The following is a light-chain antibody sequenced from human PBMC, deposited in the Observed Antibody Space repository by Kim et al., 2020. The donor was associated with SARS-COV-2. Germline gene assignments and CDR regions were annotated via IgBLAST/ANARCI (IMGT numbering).Light chain of an antibody. V-gene: IGLV3-19*01. CDR3: NSRDSSGTLVV. Sequence: YYAGWYQQKPGQAPVLVLYAKNARPSGIPDRFSGSASGNTASLTITGAQAEDEADYYCNSRDSSGTLVVFGGGTQLTVL. CDR2: AKN. J-gene: IGLJ2*01. CDR1: YY.